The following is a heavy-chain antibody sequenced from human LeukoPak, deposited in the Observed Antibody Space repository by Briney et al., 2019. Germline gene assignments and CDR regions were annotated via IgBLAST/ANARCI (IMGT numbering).Heavy chain of an antibody. V-gene: IGHV4-4*07. Sequence: PSETLSLTCTVSGGSIHSYWSWIRQPAGKGLEWIVRISGRWTITYNPALRSRLTISIDTSKNQFSLNLSSVTALETAVYYCARIFLGYSSGWYFDYWGQGTLVTVSS. CDR2: ISGRWTI. CDR3: ARIFLGYSSGWYFDY. CDR1: GGSIHSY. D-gene: IGHD6-19*01. J-gene: IGHJ4*02.